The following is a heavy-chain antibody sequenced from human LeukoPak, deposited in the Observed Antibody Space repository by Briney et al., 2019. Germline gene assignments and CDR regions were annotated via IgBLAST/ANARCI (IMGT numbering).Heavy chain of an antibody. D-gene: IGHD3-9*01. J-gene: IGHJ4*02. CDR2: IYRGGST. CDR1: GGSFSGYY. Sequence: ETLSLTCAVYGGSFSGYYWSWVRQAPGKGLEWVSVIYRGGSTYYADSVKGRFTISRDNSKNTLPLQMTSLRAVDTAVYYCARTTKEFDILTGYYFDCWGQGTLVTVSS. CDR3: ARTTKEFDILTGYYFDC. V-gene: IGHV3-53*01.